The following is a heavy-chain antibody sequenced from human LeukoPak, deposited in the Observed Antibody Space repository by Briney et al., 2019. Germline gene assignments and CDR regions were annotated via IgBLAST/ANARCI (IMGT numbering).Heavy chain of an antibody. CDR3: AREGADDHGRLLWFDP. D-gene: IGHD4-17*01. V-gene: IGHV1-18*01. Sequence: ASVKVSCKASGYTFTSYAMNWVRQAPGQGLEWMGKISAYNNYATYAQKFQGRIAMTTDTSTNTAYMDLRSLRSDDTAFYYCAREGADDHGRLLWFDPWGQGTLVTVSS. J-gene: IGHJ5*02. CDR2: ISAYNNYA. CDR1: GYTFTSYA.